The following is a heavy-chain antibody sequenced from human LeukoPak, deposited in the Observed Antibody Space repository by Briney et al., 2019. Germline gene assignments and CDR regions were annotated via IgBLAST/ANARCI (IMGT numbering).Heavy chain of an antibody. Sequence: ASVKVSCKASGYTFTGYYMHWVRQAPGQGLEWMGRFNPNSGGTNYAQKFQGRVTMTRDTSISTAYMELSRLRSDDTAVYYCARGGSPEDYDFLSESEYFQHWGQGTLVTVSS. CDR1: GYTFTGYY. J-gene: IGHJ1*01. CDR2: FNPNSGGT. D-gene: IGHD3-3*01. V-gene: IGHV1-2*06. CDR3: ARGGSPEDYDFLSESEYFQH.